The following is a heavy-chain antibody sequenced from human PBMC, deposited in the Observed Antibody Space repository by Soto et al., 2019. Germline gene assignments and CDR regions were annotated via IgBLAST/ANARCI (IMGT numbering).Heavy chain of an antibody. CDR2: ISGSGGST. D-gene: IGHD5-12*01. Sequence: GGSLRLSCAASGFTFSSYAMSWVRQAPGKGLEWVSAISGSGGSTYYADSVKGRFTISSDNSKNTLYLQMNSLRAEDTAVYYCAKEYGGGVVATIGYYFDYWGQGTLVTVSS. CDR1: GFTFSSYA. V-gene: IGHV3-23*01. J-gene: IGHJ4*02. CDR3: AKEYGGGVVATIGYYFDY.